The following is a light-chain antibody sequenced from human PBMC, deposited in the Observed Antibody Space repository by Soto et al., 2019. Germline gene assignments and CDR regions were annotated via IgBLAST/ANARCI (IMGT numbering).Light chain of an antibody. V-gene: IGKV2D-29*02. CDR3: LQSTQLPWT. CDR1: QNLLHSDGRTF. J-gene: IGKJ1*01. CDR2: EVS. Sequence: EIVLTQTPLSLSVTPGQPASISCKSSQNLLHSDGRTFLYWYLQKPGQSPQLLIYEVSNRLSGVPDTFSGSGSGTDFTLEVSRVEAEDVGIYYCLQSTQLPWTIGQGTKVEI.